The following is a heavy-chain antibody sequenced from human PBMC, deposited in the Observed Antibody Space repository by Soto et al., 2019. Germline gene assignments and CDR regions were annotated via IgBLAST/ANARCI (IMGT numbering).Heavy chain of an antibody. CDR3: AYRALYSGSYWDGGYFDS. J-gene: IGHJ4*02. D-gene: IGHD1-26*01. CDR1: GFSLHTSGVG. CDR2: IYWDDGK. Sequence: QITLRESGPTRVRPTQTLSLTCTFSGFSLHTSGVGVGWIRQPPGKALEWLAFIYWDDGKRYSPSLKSRLSISKDTSENQVVLIMTNMDPVDTATYYYAYRALYSGSYWDGGYFDSWGQGTLITVSS. V-gene: IGHV2-5*02.